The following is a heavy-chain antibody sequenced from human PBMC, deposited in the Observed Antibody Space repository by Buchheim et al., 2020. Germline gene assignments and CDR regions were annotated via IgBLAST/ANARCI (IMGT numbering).Heavy chain of an antibody. D-gene: IGHD6-19*01. CDR3: AKEGGIAVAPFDY. CDR1: GFTFSSYG. Sequence: QVQLVGSGGGVVQPGRSLRLSCAASGFTFSSYGMHWVRQAPGKGLEWVAVISYDGSNEYYADSVKGRFTISRDNSTKTLYLQMNSLRVEDTAVYYCAKEGGIAVAPFDYWGQGTL. J-gene: IGHJ4*02. CDR2: ISYDGSNE. V-gene: IGHV3-30*18.